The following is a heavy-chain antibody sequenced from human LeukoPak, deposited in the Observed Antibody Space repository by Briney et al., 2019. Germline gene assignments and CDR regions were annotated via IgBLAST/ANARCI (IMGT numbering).Heavy chain of an antibody. CDR3: ARVYDSSGYLYYFDY. CDR2: IYYSGST. CDR1: GGSISSSSYY. Sequence: SETLSLTCTVSGGSISSSSYYWGWIRQPPGKGLEWIGSIYYSGSTYYNPPLKSRVTISVDTSKNQFSLKLSSVTAADTAVYYCARVYDSSGYLYYFDYWGQGTLVTVSS. J-gene: IGHJ4*02. V-gene: IGHV4-39*07. D-gene: IGHD3-22*01.